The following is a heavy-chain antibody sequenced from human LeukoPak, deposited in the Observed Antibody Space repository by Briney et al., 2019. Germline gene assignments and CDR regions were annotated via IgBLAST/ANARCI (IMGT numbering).Heavy chain of an antibody. CDR2: INSDGSST. V-gene: IGHV3-74*01. CDR1: GFTFNSYW. Sequence: GGSLRLSCAASGFTFNSYWMHWVRQAPGKGLVWVSRINSDGSSTSHADSVRGRFSTSRDSAKNTLYLQMNSLRAEDTAVYYCARGTTVTKDYWGQGTLVTVSS. D-gene: IGHD4-17*01. CDR3: ARGTTVTKDY. J-gene: IGHJ4*02.